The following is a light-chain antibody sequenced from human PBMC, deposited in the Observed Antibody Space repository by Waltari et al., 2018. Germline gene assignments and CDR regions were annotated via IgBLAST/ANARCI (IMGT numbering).Light chain of an antibody. Sequence: DIQMTQSPSTLSASGGDRVTITCRASQSIGSWLAWYQQKPGKAAKLLIYESTSLESGVPSRFSASGSGTEFSLTISSLQPDDFATYYCQRYNSYPITFGPGTKVDI. CDR3: QRYNSYPIT. V-gene: IGKV1-5*03. J-gene: IGKJ3*01. CDR2: EST. CDR1: QSIGSW.